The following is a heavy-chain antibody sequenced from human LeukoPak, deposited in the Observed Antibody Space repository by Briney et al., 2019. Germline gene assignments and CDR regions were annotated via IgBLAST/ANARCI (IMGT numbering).Heavy chain of an antibody. CDR2: VDHGGSGT. V-gene: IGHV3-74*01. CDR3: VREVSGDPWHNWFDP. D-gene: IGHD4-17*01. CDR1: GFNFRRYW. J-gene: IGHJ5*02. Sequence: GGFLRISLAAFGFNFRRYWVHLVRQGPGKGPVLGLRVDHGGSGTVYADSVKGRFTISRNNAKNTLYLQMNSLRAEDTAVYYCVREVSGDPWHNWFDPWGQGTLVTVSS.